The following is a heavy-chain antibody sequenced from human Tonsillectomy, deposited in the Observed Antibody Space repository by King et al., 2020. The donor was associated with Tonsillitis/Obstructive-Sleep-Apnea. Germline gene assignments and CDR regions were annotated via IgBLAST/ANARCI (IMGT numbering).Heavy chain of an antibody. V-gene: IGHV3-23*04. CDR3: AKGYWGSPYWYFDL. CDR1: GFTFSSYA. D-gene: IGHD7-27*01. CDR2: ISGRGGST. J-gene: IGHJ2*01. Sequence: VQLVESGGGLVQPGGSLRLSCAASGFTFSSYAMSWVRQAPGKGLEWVSAISGRGGSTNYADPVKGRFTISRDNSKNTLYVQMNSLRAEDTAVYYCAKGYWGSPYWYFDLWGRGTLVTVSS.